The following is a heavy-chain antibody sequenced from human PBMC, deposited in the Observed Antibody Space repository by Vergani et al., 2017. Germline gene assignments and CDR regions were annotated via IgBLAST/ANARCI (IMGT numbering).Heavy chain of an antibody. CDR1: GLTFRGYA. J-gene: IGHJ6*02. Sequence: DVQLLESGGGQVQPGGSLRLSCVASGLTFRGYAMTWVRQIPGKAPEWVSAINGRGSNSYYADSVKGRFTISRDDSRGEVYLQMNSLRADDTAVYFCARDPVYDPFGEIPHYGMNVWARGTTVTVS. D-gene: IGHD3-10*01. CDR3: ARDPVYDPFGEIPHYGMNV. CDR2: INGRGSNS. V-gene: IGHV3-23*01.